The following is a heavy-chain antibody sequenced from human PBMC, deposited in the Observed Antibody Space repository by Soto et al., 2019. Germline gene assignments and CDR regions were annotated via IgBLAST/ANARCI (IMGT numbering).Heavy chain of an antibody. J-gene: IGHJ4*02. CDR1: GFTLRDHD. Sequence: GGSLRLSCADSGFTLRDHDMTWVRQAPGKGLEWVSYIRSSSTYINYADSVKGRFPISRDNAQNSLYLQMNSLRVDDTAVYYCARVTKYSSGIDYWGQGTLVTVSS. D-gene: IGHD6-19*01. CDR2: IRSSSTYI. V-gene: IGHV3-11*05. CDR3: ARVTKYSSGIDY.